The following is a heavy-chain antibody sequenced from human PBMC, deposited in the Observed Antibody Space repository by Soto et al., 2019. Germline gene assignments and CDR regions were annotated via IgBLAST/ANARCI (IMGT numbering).Heavy chain of an antibody. Sequence: SETLSLTCSVSVGSISSVSYYWGWIRQPPGKGLEWSGSSYDSGSAYYSPSLKSRVTMSVDTSKNQLSLELRSVTAADTAVYYCARLHCNSPNCVPLDPWGQGTLVTVSS. D-gene: IGHD2-2*01. CDR3: ARLHCNSPNCVPLDP. V-gene: IGHV4-39*01. CDR2: SYDSGSA. CDR1: VGSISSVSYY. J-gene: IGHJ5*02.